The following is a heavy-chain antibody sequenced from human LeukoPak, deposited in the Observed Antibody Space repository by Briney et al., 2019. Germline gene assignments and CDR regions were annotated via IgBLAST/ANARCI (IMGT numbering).Heavy chain of an antibody. Sequence: GGSLRLSCAASGFTFRDSAMHWVRQVSGKGLEWVSSISWDSDNIHYADSVKGRFTISRDNAKNSLYLQMNSLRAEDTALYYCAKEGSVCTNGICRYFDFWGQGTLVTVSS. J-gene: IGHJ4*02. D-gene: IGHD2-8*01. CDR3: AKEGSVCTNGICRYFDF. V-gene: IGHV3-9*01. CDR2: ISWDSDNI. CDR1: GFTFRDSA.